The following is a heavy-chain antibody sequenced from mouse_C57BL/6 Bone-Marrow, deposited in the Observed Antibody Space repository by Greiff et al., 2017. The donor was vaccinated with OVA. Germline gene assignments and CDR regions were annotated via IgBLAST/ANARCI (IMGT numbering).Heavy chain of an antibody. D-gene: IGHD2-3*01. CDR1: GFNIKDDY. V-gene: IGHV14-4*01. CDR2: IDPENGDT. CDR3: TFLFAGWGYAIDY. Sequence: DVKLQQSGAELVRPGASVKLSCTASGFNIKDDYMHWVKQRPEQGLEWIGWIDPENGDTEYASKFRGKATITAATSSITAYLHLSRLPSVDSAVSYCTFLFAGWGYAIDYWGQGPSVTVSS. J-gene: IGHJ4*01.